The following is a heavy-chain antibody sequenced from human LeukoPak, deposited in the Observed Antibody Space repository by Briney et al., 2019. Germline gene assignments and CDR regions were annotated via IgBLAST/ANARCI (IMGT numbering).Heavy chain of an antibody. D-gene: IGHD5-18*01. CDR3: TRDLGVDTTMIFFDY. Sequence: ASVKVSCKASGYTFTSFGISWVRQAPGQGLEWMGWISAYNGNTNYAQKLQGRVTMTTGTSTSTAYMEIRSLRSDDTAVYYCTRDLGVDTTMIFFDYWGQGSLVTVSS. CDR1: GYTFTSFG. CDR2: ISAYNGNT. J-gene: IGHJ4*02. V-gene: IGHV1-18*01.